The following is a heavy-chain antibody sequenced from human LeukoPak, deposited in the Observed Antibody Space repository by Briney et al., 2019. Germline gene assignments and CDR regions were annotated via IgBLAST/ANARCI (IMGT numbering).Heavy chain of an antibody. CDR3: ARVVVVAATDYFDY. CDR2: ISSSSSYI. Sequence: GGSLRLSCAASGFTFSSYSMNWVRQAPGKGLEWVSSISSSSSYIYYADSVKGRFTISRDNAKNSLYLQTNSLRAEDTAVYYCARVVVVAATDYFDYWGQGTLVTVSS. D-gene: IGHD2-15*01. CDR1: GFTFSSYS. V-gene: IGHV3-21*01. J-gene: IGHJ4*02.